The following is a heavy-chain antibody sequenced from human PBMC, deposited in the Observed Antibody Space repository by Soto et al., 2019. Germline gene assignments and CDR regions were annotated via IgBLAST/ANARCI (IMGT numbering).Heavy chain of an antibody. CDR3: ARTTALAGTPEFDY. J-gene: IGHJ4*02. CDR1: GFTFSSFS. D-gene: IGHD6-19*01. Sequence: QLQLVESGGGVVQPGGSLRLSCVASGFTFSSFSLHWVRQAPGKGLEWLALISYDGSSKYNADSVKGRFTISRENSNNTLYWQLSSLRPEDTAVYYCARTTALAGTPEFDYGGQGALVTVSS. V-gene: IGHV3-30-3*01. CDR2: ISYDGSSK.